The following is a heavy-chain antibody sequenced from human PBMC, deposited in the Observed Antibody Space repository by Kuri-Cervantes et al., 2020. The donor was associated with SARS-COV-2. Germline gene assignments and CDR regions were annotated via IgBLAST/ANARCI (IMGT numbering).Heavy chain of an antibody. D-gene: IGHD3-10*01. V-gene: IGHV1-3*02. J-gene: IGHJ6*03. CDR2: SNAGNGNT. Sequence: ASVKVSCKASGYTFTSYAMHWVRQAPGQRLEWMGWSNAGNGNTKYSQEFQGRVTITRDTSASTAYMELSSLRSEDTAVYYCARNLRNYGSGSYRVSGVYYYYYMDVWGKGTTVTVSS. CDR1: GYTFTSYA. CDR3: ARNLRNYGSGSYRVSGVYYYYYMDV.